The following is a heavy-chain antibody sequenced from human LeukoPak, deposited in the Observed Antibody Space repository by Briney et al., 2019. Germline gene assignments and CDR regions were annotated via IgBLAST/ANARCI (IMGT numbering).Heavy chain of an antibody. D-gene: IGHD3-9*01. V-gene: IGHV4-39*07. CDR3: ARDWNGDILTGSLDY. CDR2: IYYSGST. Sequence: SETLSLTCTVSGGSISSRSYYWGWIRQPPGKGLEWIGSIYYSGSTYYNPSLKSRVTISVDTSKNQFSLKLSSVTAADMAVYYCARDWNGDILTGSLDYWGQGTLVTVSS. J-gene: IGHJ4*02. CDR1: GGSISSRSYY.